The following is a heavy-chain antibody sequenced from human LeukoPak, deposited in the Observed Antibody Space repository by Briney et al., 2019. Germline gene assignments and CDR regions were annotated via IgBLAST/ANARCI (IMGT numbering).Heavy chain of an antibody. J-gene: IGHJ4*02. D-gene: IGHD6-19*01. CDR2: ISYDGSNK. CDR1: GFTFGSYA. V-gene: IGHV3-30-3*01. CDR3: ARDLRDSGWNLDN. Sequence: GRSLRLSCVASGFTFGSYAMHWVRQAPGKGLEWVALISYDGSNKDYAVSVKGRFTISRDNSKNTLYLQMNSLRGEDTAVYYCARDLRDSGWNLDNWGQGTRVTVSS.